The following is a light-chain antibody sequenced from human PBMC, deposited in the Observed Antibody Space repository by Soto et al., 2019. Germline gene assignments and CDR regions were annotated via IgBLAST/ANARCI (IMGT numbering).Light chain of an antibody. Sequence: EIVLTQSPGTLSLSPGERATLSCRASQSVSSSYLAWYQQKPDQAPRLLIYGTSSRATGIPDRFSGSGSGTAFILTISRLEPEDFALYYCQQYGSSPENTFGQGTKLEIK. V-gene: IGKV3-20*01. CDR3: QQYGSSPENT. CDR1: QSVSSSY. J-gene: IGKJ2*01. CDR2: GTS.